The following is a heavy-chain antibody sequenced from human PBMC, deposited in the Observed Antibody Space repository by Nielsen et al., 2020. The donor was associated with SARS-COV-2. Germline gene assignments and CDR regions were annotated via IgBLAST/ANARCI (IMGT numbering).Heavy chain of an antibody. J-gene: IGHJ5*02. Sequence: SETLSLTCTVSGGSISSSSYYWGWIRQPPGKGLEWIGEINHSGSTNYNPSLKSRVTISVDTSKNQFSLKLSSVTAADTAVYYCARGTSEADIVVVPAARGLMDNWFDPWGQGTLVTVSS. CDR2: INHSGST. D-gene: IGHD2-2*01. CDR3: ARGTSEADIVVVPAARGLMDNWFDP. V-gene: IGHV4-39*07. CDR1: GGSISSSSYY.